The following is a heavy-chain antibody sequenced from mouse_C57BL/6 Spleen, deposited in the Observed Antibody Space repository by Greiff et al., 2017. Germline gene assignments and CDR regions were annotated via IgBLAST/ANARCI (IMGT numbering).Heavy chain of an antibody. CDR3: ARRRMDY. J-gene: IGHJ4*01. Sequence: QVQLQQPGAELVMPGASVKLSSKASGYTFTSYWMHWVKQRPGQGLEWIGEIDPSDSYTNYNQKFKGKSTLTVDKSSSTAYMQLSSLTSEDSAVYYCARRRMDYWGQGTSVTVSS. CDR2: IDPSDSYT. V-gene: IGHV1-69*01. CDR1: GYTFTSYW.